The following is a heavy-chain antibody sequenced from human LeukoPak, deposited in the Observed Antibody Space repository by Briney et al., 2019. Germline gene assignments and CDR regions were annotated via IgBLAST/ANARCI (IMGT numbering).Heavy chain of an antibody. V-gene: IGHV3-30*01. CDR1: GFTFTTYT. D-gene: IGHD1/OR15-1a*01. CDR2: LSYDGTTK. Sequence: SGGSLRLSCAASGFTFTTYTMHWVRQAPGKGLEWVAVLSYDGTTKYYADSVKGRFTISGDNSMKTLYLQMNSLTPDDTAVYYCARTPRPNKWSDAFDIWGQGTMVTVSS. J-gene: IGHJ3*02. CDR3: ARTPRPNKWSDAFDI.